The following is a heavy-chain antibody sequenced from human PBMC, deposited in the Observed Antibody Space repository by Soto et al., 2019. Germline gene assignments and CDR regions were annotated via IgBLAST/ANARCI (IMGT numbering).Heavy chain of an antibody. CDR2: IYKSGST. CDR3: AREPGRLAEAGITPTWFDP. J-gene: IGHJ5*02. CDR1: GGSISSYC. Sequence: SETLSLTCTVSGGSISSYCWSWIRQPAGKGLEWIGRIYKSGSTNYNPSLKSRVTMSVDTSKNQFSLKLNSVTAADTAVYFCAREPGRLAEAGITPTWFDPWGQGTLVTVSS. V-gene: IGHV4-4*07. D-gene: IGHD6-13*01.